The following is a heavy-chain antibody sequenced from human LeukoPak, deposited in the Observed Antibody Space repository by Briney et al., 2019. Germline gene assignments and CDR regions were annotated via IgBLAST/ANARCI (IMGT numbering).Heavy chain of an antibody. CDR3: AKARRSNYAPFDY. CDR2: ISGSGGST. V-gene: IGHV3-23*01. J-gene: IGHJ4*02. D-gene: IGHD4-11*01. Sequence: GGSLRLSCAASGFTFSSYAMSWVRQAPGKGLEWVSAISGSGGSTYYADSVKGRFTISRGNSKNTLYLQMNSLRAEDTAVYYCAKARRSNYAPFDYWGQGTLVTVSS. CDR1: GFTFSSYA.